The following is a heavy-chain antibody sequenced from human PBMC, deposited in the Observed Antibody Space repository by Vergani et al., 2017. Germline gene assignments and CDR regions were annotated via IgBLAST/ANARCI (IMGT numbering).Heavy chain of an antibody. D-gene: IGHD3-10*01. CDR3: ASLLSGVYGSGSYYKV. CDR2: LDHSGST. CDR1: GGSISSSNW. V-gene: IGHV4-4*02. J-gene: IGHJ4*02. Sequence: QVQLPESGPGLVKPSGTLSLTCAVSGGSISSSNWWSWVRQPPGKGLEWIGELDHSGSTNYNPSLKSRVTISVDKSKNQFSLKLSSVTAADTAVYYCASLLSGVYGSGSYYKVWGQGTLVTVSS.